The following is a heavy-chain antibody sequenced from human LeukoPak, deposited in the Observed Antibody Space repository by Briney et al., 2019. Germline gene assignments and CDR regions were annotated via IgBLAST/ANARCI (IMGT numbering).Heavy chain of an antibody. D-gene: IGHD4-17*01. Sequence: KPSETLPLTCTVSGGSISSYYWSWIRQPPGKGLEWIGYIYYSGSTSYNPSLKSRVTISVDTSKNQFSLKLSSVTAADTAVYYCAGANDYGDYGLYNWGQGTLVTVSS. J-gene: IGHJ4*02. CDR3: AGANDYGDYGLYN. V-gene: IGHV4-59*01. CDR1: GGSISSYY. CDR2: IYYSGST.